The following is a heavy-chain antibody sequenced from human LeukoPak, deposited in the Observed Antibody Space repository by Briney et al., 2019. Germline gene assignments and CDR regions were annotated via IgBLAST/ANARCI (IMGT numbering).Heavy chain of an antibody. CDR3: AKEGEVATTSEIDY. Sequence: GGSLRLSCAASGFTLSSYAMSWVRQAPGKGLEWVSAISGSGGSTYYADYVKGRFTISRDNSKNTLYLQMNSLRAEDMAVYYCAKEGEVATTSEIDYWGQGTLVTVSS. J-gene: IGHJ4*02. CDR2: ISGSGGST. V-gene: IGHV3-23*01. D-gene: IGHD5-12*01. CDR1: GFTLSSYA.